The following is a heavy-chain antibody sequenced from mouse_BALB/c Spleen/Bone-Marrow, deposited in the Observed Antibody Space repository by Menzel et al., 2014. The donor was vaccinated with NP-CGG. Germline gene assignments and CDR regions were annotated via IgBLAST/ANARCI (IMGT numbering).Heavy chain of an antibody. J-gene: IGHJ2*02. CDR1: GYSFTGYF. CDR3: ARVYYYGSGYFDY. CDR2: INPYNGDT. V-gene: IGHV1-37*01. D-gene: IGHD1-1*01. Sequence: DVKLQESGPELVKPGASVKISCKASGYSFTGYFMNWVKQSHGKSLEWIGRINPYNGDTFYNQKFKGKATLTVDKSSSTAHMELLSLTSQDSAVYYCARVYYYGSGYFDYCGQGTSLTVSS.